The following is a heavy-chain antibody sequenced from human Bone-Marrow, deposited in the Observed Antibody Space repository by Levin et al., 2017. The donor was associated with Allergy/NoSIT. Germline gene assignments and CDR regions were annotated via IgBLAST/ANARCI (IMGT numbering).Heavy chain of an antibody. J-gene: IGHJ3*02. CDR1: GYSISSGYY. D-gene: IGHD2-15*01. CDR3: AREGNIVVVVAATGDDAFDI. Sequence: SQTLSLTCAVSGYSISSGYYWGWIRQPPGKGLEWIGSIYHSGSTYYNPSLKSRVTISVDTSKNQFSLKLSSVTAADTAVYYCAREGNIVVVVAATGDDAFDIWGQGTMVTVSS. V-gene: IGHV4-38-2*02. CDR2: IYHSGST.